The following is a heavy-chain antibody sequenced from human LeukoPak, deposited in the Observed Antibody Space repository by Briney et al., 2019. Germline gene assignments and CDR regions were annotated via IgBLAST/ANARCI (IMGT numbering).Heavy chain of an antibody. CDR2: INQDESTK. Sequence: GGSLRLSCAASGFIFSRYWMSWVRQAPGKGLEWVASINQDESTKFYVDSVRGRFTISRGNAENSLCLQMNSLRAEDTAFYYCARDARNIQYYFDYWGQGPLVTVSS. J-gene: IGHJ4*02. CDR3: ARDARNIQYYFDY. CDR1: GFIFSRYW. D-gene: IGHD5-24*01. V-gene: IGHV3-7*01.